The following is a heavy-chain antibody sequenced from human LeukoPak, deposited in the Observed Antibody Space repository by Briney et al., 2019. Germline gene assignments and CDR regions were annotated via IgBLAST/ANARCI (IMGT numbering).Heavy chain of an antibody. CDR2: INPSGGST. CDR3: ARDGRWQQLVLDY. Sequence: ASVKVSCKASGYTFTSYYMHWVRQAPGKGLEWMGIINPSGGSTSYAQKFQGRVTMTRDTSTNTVYMDLASLRSEDTAVYYCARDGRWQQLVLDYWGQGTLVIVSS. V-gene: IGHV1-46*01. J-gene: IGHJ4*02. CDR1: GYTFTSYY. D-gene: IGHD6-13*01.